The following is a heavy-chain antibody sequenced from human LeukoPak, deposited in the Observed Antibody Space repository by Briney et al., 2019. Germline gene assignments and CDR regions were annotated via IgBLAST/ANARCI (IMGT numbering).Heavy chain of an antibody. CDR3: ARGLAAAGTIEDYYYMDV. J-gene: IGHJ6*03. D-gene: IGHD6-13*01. Sequence: ASVTVSCKASGYTFINYDFNWVRQATGQGLEWMGWMNPNSGNTGYAQKFQGRVTMTRNTSISTAYMELSSLRSEDTAVYYCARGLAAAGTIEDYYYMDVWGKGTTVTISS. V-gene: IGHV1-8*02. CDR2: MNPNSGNT. CDR1: GYTFINYD.